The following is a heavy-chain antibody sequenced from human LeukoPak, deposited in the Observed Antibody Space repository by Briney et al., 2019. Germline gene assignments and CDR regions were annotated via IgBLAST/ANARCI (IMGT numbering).Heavy chain of an antibody. Sequence: SETLSLTCTVSGYSISSGYYWGWIRQPPGKGLEWIGSIYHSGSTYYNPSLKSRVTISVDTSKNQFSLKLSSVTAADTAVYYCASTPFGGKYYYYYMDVWGKGTTVTISS. CDR1: GYSISSGYY. D-gene: IGHD3-10*01. J-gene: IGHJ6*03. V-gene: IGHV4-38-2*02. CDR2: IYHSGST. CDR3: ASTPFGGKYYYYYMDV.